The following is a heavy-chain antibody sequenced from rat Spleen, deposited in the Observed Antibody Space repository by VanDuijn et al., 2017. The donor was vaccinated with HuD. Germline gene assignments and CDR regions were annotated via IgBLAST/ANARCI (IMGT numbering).Heavy chain of an antibody. CDR3: ATDNSWFAC. CDR2: INFDGSGT. J-gene: IGHJ3*01. CDR1: GFTFSNFD. Sequence: EVQLVESGGGFVQPGGSMKLSCAPSGFTFSNFDMAWVRQTPTKGLEWVASINFDGSGTYYRDSVKGRFTFSRDNAKNTLYLQMDSLRSEDTATYYFATDNSWFACWGHGTLVTVSS. D-gene: IGHD1-10*01. V-gene: IGHV5-20*01.